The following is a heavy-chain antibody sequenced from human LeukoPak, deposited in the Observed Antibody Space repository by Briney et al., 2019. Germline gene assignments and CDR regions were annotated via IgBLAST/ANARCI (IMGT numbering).Heavy chain of an antibody. CDR3: ARDGSGATVTTSGDY. CDR1: GYTFTSYG. Sequence: ASVKVSCKASGYTFTSYGISWVRQAPGQGLEGMGWISAYNGNTNYAQKLQGRVTMTTDTSTSTAYMELRSLRSDDTAVYYCARDGSGATVTTSGDYWGQGTLVTVSS. V-gene: IGHV1-18*01. J-gene: IGHJ4*02. CDR2: ISAYNGNT. D-gene: IGHD4-17*01.